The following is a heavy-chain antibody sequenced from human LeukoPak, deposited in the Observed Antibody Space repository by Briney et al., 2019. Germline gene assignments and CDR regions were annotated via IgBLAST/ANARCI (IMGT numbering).Heavy chain of an antibody. J-gene: IGHJ4*02. CDR1: GGSISSSSYY. V-gene: IGHV4-39*01. CDR2: IYYSGST. CDR3: ASLYGDRRGMIDY. D-gene: IGHD4-17*01. Sequence: PSETLSLTCTVSGGSISSSSYYWGWIRQPPGKGLEWLGSIYYSGSTYYNPSLKSRVTISVDTSKNQFSLKLSSVTAADTAVYYCASLYGDRRGMIDYWGQGTLVTVSS.